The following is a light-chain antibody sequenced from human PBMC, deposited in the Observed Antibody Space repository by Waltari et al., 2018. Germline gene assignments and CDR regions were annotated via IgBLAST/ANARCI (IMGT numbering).Light chain of an antibody. V-gene: IGKV3-20*01. CDR2: GAS. Sequence: EIVLTQSPGTLSLSPGERANLSCRASQNISSGFLAWYQQKPGQAPRLLIFGASSRATGIPDRFSGSGSGTDFTLTINRLEPEDFAVYYCQQYGSSLFTFGPGTKVDIK. CDR1: QNISSGF. CDR3: QQYGSSLFT. J-gene: IGKJ3*01.